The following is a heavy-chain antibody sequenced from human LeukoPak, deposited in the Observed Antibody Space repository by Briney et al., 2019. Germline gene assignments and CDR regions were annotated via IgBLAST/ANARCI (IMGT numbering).Heavy chain of an antibody. V-gene: IGHV3-7*01. CDR2: IKGDGSAK. CDR1: GFAFSDSW. Sequence: GGSLRLSCAASGFAFSDSWMTWIRQAPGKGLEWVAFIKGDGSAKKYVDSVKGRFTISRDNAKNSLFLQMNSLRAEDTAVYYCARSRGGSISCPDYWGQGTLVTVSS. CDR3: ARSRGGSISCPDY. J-gene: IGHJ4*02. D-gene: IGHD3-10*01.